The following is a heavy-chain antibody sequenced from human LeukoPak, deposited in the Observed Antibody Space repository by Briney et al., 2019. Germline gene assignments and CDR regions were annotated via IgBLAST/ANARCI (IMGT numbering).Heavy chain of an antibody. V-gene: IGHV3-30*02. CDR3: AKDTPTFGELGIYGMDV. Sequence: PGGSLRLSCAASGFTFSSYGMHWVRQAPGKGLEWVAFIRYDGSNKYYADSVKGRFTISRDNSKNTLYLQMNSLRAEDTALYYCAKDTPTFGELGIYGMDVWGQGTTVTVSS. CDR1: GFTFSSYG. D-gene: IGHD3-10*01. CDR2: IRYDGSNK. J-gene: IGHJ6*02.